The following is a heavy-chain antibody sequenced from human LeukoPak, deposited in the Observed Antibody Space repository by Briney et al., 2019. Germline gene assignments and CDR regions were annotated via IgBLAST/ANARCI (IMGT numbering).Heavy chain of an antibody. V-gene: IGHV3-30*04. J-gene: IGHJ4*02. CDR1: GFTFSSFS. D-gene: IGHD2-2*01. CDR3: ARVDCRSTSCSPFDY. CDR2: ILYDGSTQ. Sequence: GGSLRLSCAASGFTFSSFSMHWVRQAPGKGLEWLAVILYDGSTQYYADSVRGRFTASRDNSRDTLYLQMTSLRVEDTAVYYCARVDCRSTSCSPFDYWGQGTLVTVSS.